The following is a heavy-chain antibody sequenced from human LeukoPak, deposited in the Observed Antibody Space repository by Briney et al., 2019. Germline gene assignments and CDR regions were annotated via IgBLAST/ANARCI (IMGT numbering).Heavy chain of an antibody. CDR3: TTRNPDAFDI. CDR2: IRSKANSYAT. CDR1: GFTFSNHG. V-gene: IGHV3-73*01. Sequence: GGSLRLSCAASGFTFSNHGMNWVRQASGKGLEWVGRIRSKANSYATAYAASVKGRFTISRDDSKNTAYLQMNCLKTEDMAVYYCTTRNPDAFDIWGQGTMVTVSS. J-gene: IGHJ3*02.